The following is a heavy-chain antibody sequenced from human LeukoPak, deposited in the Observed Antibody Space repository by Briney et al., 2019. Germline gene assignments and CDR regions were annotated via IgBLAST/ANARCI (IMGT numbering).Heavy chain of an antibody. CDR1: GFTFSSYS. V-gene: IGHV3-7*01. D-gene: IGHD3-16*02. Sequence: GGSLRLSCAASGFTFSSYSMNWVRQAPGKGLEWVANIKQDGSEKYYVDSVKGRFTISRDNAKNSLYLQMNSLRAEDTAVYYCARGGMITFGGVIGDFDYWGQGTLVTVSS. CDR2: IKQDGSEK. CDR3: ARGGMITFGGVIGDFDY. J-gene: IGHJ4*02.